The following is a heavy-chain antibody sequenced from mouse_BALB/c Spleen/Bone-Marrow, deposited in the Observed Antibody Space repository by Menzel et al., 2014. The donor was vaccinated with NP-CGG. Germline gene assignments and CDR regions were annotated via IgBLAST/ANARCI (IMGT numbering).Heavy chain of an antibody. D-gene: IGHD1-1*01. J-gene: IGHJ3*01. CDR2: INPDSSTI. Sequence: EVKLQESGGGLVQPGGSLKLSCAAPGFDFSRYWMSWVRQAPGKGLEWIGEINPDSSTINYTPSRKDKFIISRDNAKNTLYLQMSKVRSEDTALYYCARLSYYGRFAYWGQGTLVTVSA. CDR3: ARLSYYGRFAY. CDR1: GFDFSRYW. V-gene: IGHV4-1*02.